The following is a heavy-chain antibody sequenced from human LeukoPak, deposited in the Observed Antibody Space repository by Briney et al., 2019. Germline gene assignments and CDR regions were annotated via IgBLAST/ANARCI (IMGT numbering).Heavy chain of an antibody. CDR2: INHSGST. J-gene: IGHJ4*02. V-gene: IGHV4-34*01. CDR3: ARLVGSGTYCWDY. D-gene: IGHD1-26*01. Sequence: SETLSLTCAVYGGSFSGYYWSWIRQPPGKGLEWIGEINHSGSTNYNPSLKSRVTISVDTSKNQFSLKLSSVTAADTAVYYCARLVGSGTYCWDYWGQGTLVTVSS. CDR1: GGSFSGYY.